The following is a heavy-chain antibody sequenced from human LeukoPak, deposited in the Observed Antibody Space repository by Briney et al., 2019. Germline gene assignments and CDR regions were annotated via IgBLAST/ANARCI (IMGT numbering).Heavy chain of an antibody. J-gene: IGHJ4*02. Sequence: SETLSLTCTVSGYSISSGYYWGWIRQPPGKGLEWIGSIYHSGSTYYNPSLKSRVTISVDTSKNQFSLKLSSVTAADTAAYYCARSRGYSYGTTFLDYWGQGTLVTVSS. CDR1: GYSISSGYY. CDR3: ARSRGYSYGTTFLDY. D-gene: IGHD5-18*01. CDR2: IYHSGST. V-gene: IGHV4-38-2*02.